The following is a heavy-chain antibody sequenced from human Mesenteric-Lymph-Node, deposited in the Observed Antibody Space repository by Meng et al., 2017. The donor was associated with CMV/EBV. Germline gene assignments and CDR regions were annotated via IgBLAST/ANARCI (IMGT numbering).Heavy chain of an antibody. CDR1: GGTFTSYA. CDR3: VRELAGGYFDY. J-gene: IGHJ4*02. V-gene: IGHV1-46*01. CDR2: IVPSDGTT. Sequence: ASVKVSCKASGGTFTSYAMCWVRRVPGQGLDWMGFIVPSDGTTGYAQDFQGRVTMTRDTSTSTVYIELSSVTSDDTAVYFCVRELAGGYFDYWGQGTLVTVSS.